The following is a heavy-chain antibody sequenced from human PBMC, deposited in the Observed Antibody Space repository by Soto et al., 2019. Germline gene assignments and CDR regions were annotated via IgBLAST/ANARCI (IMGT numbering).Heavy chain of an antibody. CDR2: IYYSGNT. CDR1: GGSTSSDNY. V-gene: IGHV4-30-4*01. CDR3: AREGGESSDGLYYFDS. D-gene: IGHD3-16*01. J-gene: IGHJ4*02. Sequence: SETLSLTCTVSGGSTSSDNYWSWIRQPPGKGLEWIGRIYYSGNTDYNPSLKSRLAISIDTSKNQFSLKLSSVTAADTAVYFCAREGGESSDGLYYFDSWGQGSLVTVSS.